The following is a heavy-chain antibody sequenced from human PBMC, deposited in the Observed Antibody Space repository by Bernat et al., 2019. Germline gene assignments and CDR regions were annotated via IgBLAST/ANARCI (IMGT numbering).Heavy chain of an antibody. Sequence: EEGKGRVKPEETRERNGKGEGGSISSSSYYWGGRGKEKGKGMEWIGSIYYSGSTYYNPSLKSRVTISVDTSKNQFSLKLSSVTAADTAVYYCARHWLHYGMDVWGQGTTVTVSS. CDR1: GGSISSSSYY. J-gene: IGHJ6*02. CDR2: IYYSGST. V-gene: IGHV4-39*01. D-gene: IGHD5-12*01. CDR3: ARHWLHYGMDV.